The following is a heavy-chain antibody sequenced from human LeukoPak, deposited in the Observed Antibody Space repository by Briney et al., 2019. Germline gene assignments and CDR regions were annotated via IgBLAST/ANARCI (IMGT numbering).Heavy chain of an antibody. J-gene: IGHJ3*02. D-gene: IGHD6-25*01. V-gene: IGHV3-11*05. CDR1: GFTFRDYY. Sequence: PGGSLRPSSAPSGFTFRDYYISGSPQAPGKGLDWVSYISRSSSDTNYADSVKGRFTISTDNAKNSLYLQMNSLRVEDTAVYYCARVQIAAAEIDAVDICAQGTMVTVSS. CDR3: ARVQIAAAEIDAVDI. CDR2: ISRSSSDT.